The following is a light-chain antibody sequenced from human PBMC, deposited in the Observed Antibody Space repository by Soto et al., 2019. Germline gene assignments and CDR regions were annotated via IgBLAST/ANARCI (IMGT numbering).Light chain of an antibody. J-gene: IGKJ1*01. CDR1: QGISSY. V-gene: IGKV1-9*01. CDR2: AAS. CDR3: QQLNSYPRT. Sequence: DIQLTQSPSFLSASVGDRVTITCRASQGISSYLAWYQLKPGRAPKLLIYAASILQSGVPSRFSGSGSGTEFTLTISSLQPEDFATYYCQQLNSYPRTFGQGTKVEIK.